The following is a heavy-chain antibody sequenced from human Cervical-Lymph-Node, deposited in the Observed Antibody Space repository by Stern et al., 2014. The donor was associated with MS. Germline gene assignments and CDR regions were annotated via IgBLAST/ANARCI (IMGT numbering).Heavy chain of an antibody. Sequence: VHLVESGPGLVKPSQTLSLTCTVSGGSISSTGYYWSWIRQHPGKGLEWIGYIHYSGSTYYNPSLKSRGTISVDTSKNQFSLKLSSVTAADTALYYCARSDRLWGSFDYWGQGSLVTVSS. CDR3: ARSDRLWGSFDY. J-gene: IGHJ4*02. CDR1: GGSISSTGYY. D-gene: IGHD3-16*01. CDR2: IHYSGST. V-gene: IGHV4-31*03.